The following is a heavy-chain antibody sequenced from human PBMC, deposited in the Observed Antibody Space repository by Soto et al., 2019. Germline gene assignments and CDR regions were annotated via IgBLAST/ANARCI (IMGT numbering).Heavy chain of an antibody. J-gene: IGHJ6*02. Sequence: QVQLVQSGAEVKKPGASVKVSCKASGYTFTGYYMHWVRQAPGQGLEWMGWINPNSGGTNYAQKFQGRVPMPRATSISADYLELSRLRSDDTAVYYCARDEGRYSSSWSLYYYYGMDVWGQGTTVTVSS. CDR1: GYTFTGYY. D-gene: IGHD6-13*01. V-gene: IGHV1-2*02. CDR3: ARDEGRYSSSWSLYYYYGMDV. CDR2: INPNSGGT.